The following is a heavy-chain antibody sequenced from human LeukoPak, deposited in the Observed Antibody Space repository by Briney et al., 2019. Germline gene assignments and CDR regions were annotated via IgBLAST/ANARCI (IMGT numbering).Heavy chain of an antibody. J-gene: IGHJ4*02. Sequence: SETLSLTCTVSGGSISSYYWSWIRQPPGKGLEWIGYIYYSGSTNYNPSLKSRVTISVDTSKNQFSLKLSSVTAADTAVYYCARAKDFWSGYQENWGQGTLVTVSS. D-gene: IGHD3-3*01. CDR3: ARAKDFWSGYQEN. CDR2: IYYSGST. CDR1: GGSISSYY. V-gene: IGHV4-59*08.